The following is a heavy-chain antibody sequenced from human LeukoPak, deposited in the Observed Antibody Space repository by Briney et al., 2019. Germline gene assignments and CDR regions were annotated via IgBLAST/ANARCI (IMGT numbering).Heavy chain of an antibody. CDR1: DYTRTSYG. CDR3: ARDNKHPHVILTGYWARFDC. Sequence: ASLKSSCKASDYTRTSYGISWVGHPPRQEREGRGGISAYNSNTNYAQKLQARVTMTTDTSTSTAYMELRSLRSDDTAVYSCARDNKHPHVILTGYWARFDCWGQGTLVTVSS. V-gene: IGHV1-18*01. CDR2: ISAYNSNT. D-gene: IGHD3-9*01. J-gene: IGHJ5*01.